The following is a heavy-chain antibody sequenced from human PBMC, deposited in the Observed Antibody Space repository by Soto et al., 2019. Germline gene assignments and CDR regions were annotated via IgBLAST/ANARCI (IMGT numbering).Heavy chain of an antibody. CDR1: GGSISSGGYY. V-gene: IGHV4-31*03. CDR2: IYYSGST. D-gene: IGHD5-12*01. Sequence: SEALSLTCTVSGGSISSGGYYWSWIRQHPGKGLEWIGYIYYSGSTYYNPSLKSRVTISVDTSKNQFSLKLSSVTAADTAVYYCAREPGYSGYERGMDVWGQGTTVTVSS. CDR3: AREPGYSGYERGMDV. J-gene: IGHJ6*02.